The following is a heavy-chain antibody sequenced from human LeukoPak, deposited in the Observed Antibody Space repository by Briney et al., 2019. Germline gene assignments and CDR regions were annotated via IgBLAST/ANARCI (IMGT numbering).Heavy chain of an antibody. CDR3: ARGGVLKSVDY. CDR1: GGSISSYY. Sequence: SETLSLTCTVSGGSISSYYWSWIRQPPGKGLEWIGYIYYSGSTNYNPSLKSRVTISVDTSKNQFSLRLSSATAADTAVYYCARGGVLKSVDYWGQGTLVTVSS. CDR2: IYYSGST. V-gene: IGHV4-59*01. J-gene: IGHJ4*02. D-gene: IGHD3-16*01.